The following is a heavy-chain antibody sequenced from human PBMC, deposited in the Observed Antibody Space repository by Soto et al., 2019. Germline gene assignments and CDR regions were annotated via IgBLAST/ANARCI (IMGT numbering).Heavy chain of an antibody. CDR1: GHSLSSGGYY. Sequence: SETLSLTCTVSGHSLSSGGYYWSWIRQHPGKGLEWVGYIYFTGSTLYNPSLKSRLAMPLDTSKNQFSLRLTSVTAADTAVYFCARDWGSSGWPNWGQGTLVTVSS. V-gene: IGHV4-31*03. J-gene: IGHJ4*02. CDR2: IYFTGST. D-gene: IGHD6-19*01. CDR3: ARDWGSSGWPN.